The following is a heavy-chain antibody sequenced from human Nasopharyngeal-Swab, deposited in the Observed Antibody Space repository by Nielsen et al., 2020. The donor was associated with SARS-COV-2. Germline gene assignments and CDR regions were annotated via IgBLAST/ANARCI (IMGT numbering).Heavy chain of an antibody. Sequence: GALKIPCAASGFTVSSNYMSWVRQAPGKGLEWVSVIYSGGGTRYADSVRGRFTISRDNSKNTLYLQMNSLRAEDTAVYYCARPEYDPWGQGTLVTVSS. V-gene: IGHV3-66*04. D-gene: IGHD2/OR15-2a*01. CDR2: IYSGGGT. CDR1: GFTVSSNY. J-gene: IGHJ5*02. CDR3: ARPEYDP.